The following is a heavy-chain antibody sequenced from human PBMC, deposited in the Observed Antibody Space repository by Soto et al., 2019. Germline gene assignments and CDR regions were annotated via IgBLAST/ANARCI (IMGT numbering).Heavy chain of an antibody. J-gene: IGHJ3*02. V-gene: IGHV3-74*03. D-gene: IGHD1-26*01. Sequence: EVQLVESGGALVQPGESLRLSCAASGFTFSYYWMHWVRQAPGKGLVWVSRINSDGSSTTYADSVKGRFTISRDNARNTVYLQMNSLSVEDTAVYYCARGDRGAFDMWGQGTVVTVSS. CDR1: GFTFSYYW. CDR2: INSDGSST. CDR3: ARGDRGAFDM.